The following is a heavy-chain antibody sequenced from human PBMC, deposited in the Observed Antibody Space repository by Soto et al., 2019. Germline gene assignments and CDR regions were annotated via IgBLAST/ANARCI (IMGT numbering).Heavy chain of an antibody. D-gene: IGHD3-10*01. CDR1: GGSFSGYY. CDR3: AREEAGSSDY. V-gene: IGHV4-34*01. CDR2: INHSGST. Sequence: SETLSLTCAVYGGSFSGYYWSWIRQPPGKGLEWIGEINHSGSTNYNPSLKSRVTISVDTSKNQFSLKLSSVTAADTAVYYCAREEAGSSDYWGQGTLVTVSS. J-gene: IGHJ4*02.